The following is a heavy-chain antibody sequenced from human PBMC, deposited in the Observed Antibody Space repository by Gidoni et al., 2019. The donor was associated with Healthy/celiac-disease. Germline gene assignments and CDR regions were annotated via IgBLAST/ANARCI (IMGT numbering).Heavy chain of an antibody. J-gene: IGHJ4*02. Sequence: QVQMVESGGGCVQPGRSLRLSWAASRSPVSSDGMHWVRQAPRTGLGWVAVMWYGVSNKYYADSVKGRFTISRDNSKTTLYLQMNSLRAEDTAVYYCARYFWASSWYGGVFDYWGQGTLVTVSS. D-gene: IGHD6-13*01. CDR3: ARYFWASSWYGGVFDY. CDR2: MWYGVSNK. CDR1: RSPVSSDG. V-gene: IGHV3-33*01.